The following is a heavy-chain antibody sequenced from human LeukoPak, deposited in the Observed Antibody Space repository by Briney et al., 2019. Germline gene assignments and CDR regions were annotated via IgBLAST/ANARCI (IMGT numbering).Heavy chain of an antibody. Sequence: GGSLRLSCAASGFTFSSYSMNWVRQAPGKGLEWVSSISSSSSYIYYADSVKGRFTISRDNAKNSLYLQMNSLRAEDTAVYYCARDATTVTSHSDYWGQGTLVTVSS. CDR2: ISSSSSYI. D-gene: IGHD4-17*01. CDR3: ARDATTVTSHSDY. J-gene: IGHJ4*02. V-gene: IGHV3-21*01. CDR1: GFTFSSYS.